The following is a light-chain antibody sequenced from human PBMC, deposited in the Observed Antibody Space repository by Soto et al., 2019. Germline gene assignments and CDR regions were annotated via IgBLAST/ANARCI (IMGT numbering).Light chain of an antibody. Sequence: EIVLTQSPGTLSLSPGERATLSCRASQSVSSSYLAWYQQKPGQAPRLLIYRTSNRATGIPDRFSGSGSGTDFTLTINRLEPEDFAVYYCQLYGISPHFGQGTRLEIK. V-gene: IGKV3-20*01. CDR1: QSVSSSY. CDR2: RTS. CDR3: QLYGISPH. J-gene: IGKJ5*01.